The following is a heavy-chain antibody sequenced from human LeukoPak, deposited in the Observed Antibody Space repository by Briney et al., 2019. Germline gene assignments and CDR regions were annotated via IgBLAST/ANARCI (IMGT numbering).Heavy chain of an antibody. CDR1: GFSFDDFA. V-gene: IGHV3-9*01. CDR2: ISWNSGSI. D-gene: IGHD3-22*01. CDR3: AKVYYYDSSGPFDY. J-gene: IGHJ4*02. Sequence: GGSLRLSCAASGFSFDDFAMHWVRQAPGKGLEWVSGISWNSGSIGYADSVKGRFTISRDNAKNSLYPQMNSLRAEDTALYYCAKVYYYDSSGPFDYWGQGTLVTVSS.